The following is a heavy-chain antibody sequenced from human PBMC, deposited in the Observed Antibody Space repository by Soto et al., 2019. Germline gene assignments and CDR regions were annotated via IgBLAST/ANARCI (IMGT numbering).Heavy chain of an antibody. CDR3: ATRQGGSYNWFDP. Sequence: SETLSLTCTVPGGSISRSSYSWAWIRQPPGKGLEWIGTLYYSGNTYYNPSLKSRVTISVDTSKNQLSLKLSSVTAADTAVYYCATRQGGSYNWFDPWGQGTLVTVSS. CDR1: GGSISRSSYS. CDR2: LYYSGNT. V-gene: IGHV4-39*01. J-gene: IGHJ5*02. D-gene: IGHD2-15*01.